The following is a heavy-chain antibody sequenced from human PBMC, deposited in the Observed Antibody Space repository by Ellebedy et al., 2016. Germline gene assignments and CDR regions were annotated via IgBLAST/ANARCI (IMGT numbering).Heavy chain of an antibody. D-gene: IGHD6-6*01. CDR3: ARMGIAARPPWVKHGGMDV. CDR2: IYPGDSDT. CDR1: GYSFTSYW. Sequence: GGSLRLSXKGSGYSFTSYWIGWVRQMPGKGLEWMGIIYPGDSDTRYSPSFQGQVTISADKSISTAYLQWSSLKASDTAMYYCARMGIAARPPWVKHGGMDVWGQGTTVTVSS. J-gene: IGHJ6*02. V-gene: IGHV5-51*01.